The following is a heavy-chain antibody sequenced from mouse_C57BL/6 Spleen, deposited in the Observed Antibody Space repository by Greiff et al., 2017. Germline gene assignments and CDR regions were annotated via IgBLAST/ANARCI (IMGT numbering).Heavy chain of an antibody. CDR2: IHPNSGST. CDR1: GYTFTSYW. CDR3: ARSEGGDYFDY. J-gene: IGHJ2*01. V-gene: IGHV1-64*01. Sequence: QVQLKQPGAELVKPGASVKLSCKASGYTFTSYWMHWVKQRPGQGLEWIGMIHPNSGSTNYNEKFKSKATLTVDKSSSTAYMQLSSLTSEDSAVYYCARSEGGDYFDYWGQGTTLTVSS.